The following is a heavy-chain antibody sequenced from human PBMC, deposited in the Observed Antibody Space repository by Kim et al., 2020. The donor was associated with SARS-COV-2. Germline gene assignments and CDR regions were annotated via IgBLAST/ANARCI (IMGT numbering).Heavy chain of an antibody. D-gene: IGHD3-3*01. CDR1: GYTFTGYY. V-gene: IGHV1-2*06. J-gene: IGHJ5*02. CDR2: INPNSGGT. Sequence: ASVKVSCKASGYTFTGYYMHWVRQAPGQGLEWMGRINPNSGGTNYAQKFQGRVTMTRDTSISTAYMELSRLRSDDTAVYYCARAIGGTIFGVVRRGDWFDPWGQGTLVTVSS. CDR3: ARAIGGTIFGVVRRGDWFDP.